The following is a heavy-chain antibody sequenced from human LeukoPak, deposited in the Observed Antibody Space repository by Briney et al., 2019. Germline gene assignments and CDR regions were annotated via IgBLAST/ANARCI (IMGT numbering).Heavy chain of an antibody. D-gene: IGHD3-10*01. CDR1: GFTFSSYW. V-gene: IGHV3-7*03. Sequence: GGSLRLSCVVSGFTFSSYWMSWVRQAPGKGLEWVANIKQDGGEIYYVDSVKGRFTISRDNAKNTLYLEVISLTAEDTAVYYCAKDDAWLRFGEWSQGTLVTVSS. J-gene: IGHJ4*02. CDR2: IKQDGGEI. CDR3: AKDDAWLRFGE.